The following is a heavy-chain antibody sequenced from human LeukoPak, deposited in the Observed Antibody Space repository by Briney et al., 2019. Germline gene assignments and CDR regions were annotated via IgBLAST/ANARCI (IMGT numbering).Heavy chain of an antibody. V-gene: IGHV3-21*01. Sequence: KPGGSLRLSCATSGFTFSSYSMNWVRQAPGKGLEWVSSISSSSNYVFYADSVKGRFTISKDNAKNTVYLQMNNLRAEGTAVYYCVSFYEAYWGRGTLVTVSS. J-gene: IGHJ4*02. CDR2: ISSSSNYV. CDR1: GFTFSSYS. D-gene: IGHD2/OR15-2a*01. CDR3: VSFYEAY.